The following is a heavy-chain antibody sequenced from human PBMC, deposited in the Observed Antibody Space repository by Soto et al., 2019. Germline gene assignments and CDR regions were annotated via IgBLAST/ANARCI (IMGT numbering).Heavy chain of an antibody. Sequence: ASVKVSCKASGYTFTSYGISWLLQAPGQGLEWMGWISAYNGNTNYAQKLQGRVTMTTDTSTSTAYMELRSLRSDDTAVYYCARDEPDNQMSYWGQGTLVTVSS. J-gene: IGHJ4*02. CDR3: ARDEPDNQMSY. CDR1: GYTFTSYG. CDR2: ISAYNGNT. V-gene: IGHV1-18*01.